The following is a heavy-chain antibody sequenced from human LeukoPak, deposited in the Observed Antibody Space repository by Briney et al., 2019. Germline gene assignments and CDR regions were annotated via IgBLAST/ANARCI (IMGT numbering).Heavy chain of an antibody. Sequence: SETLSITCTVSGGSISSSSYYWGWIRQPPGKGLEWIGSIYYSGSTYYNPSLKSRVTISVDTSKNQFSLKLSSVTAADTVVYYCARHPSSWIDSMDVWGQGTTVTVSS. V-gene: IGHV4-39*01. CDR3: ARHPSSWIDSMDV. J-gene: IGHJ6*02. D-gene: IGHD2-2*03. CDR2: IYYSGST. CDR1: GGSISSSSYY.